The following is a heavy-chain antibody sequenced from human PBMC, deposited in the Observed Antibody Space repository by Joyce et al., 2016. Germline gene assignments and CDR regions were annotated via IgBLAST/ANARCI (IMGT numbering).Heavy chain of an antibody. CDR1: GFTFHTYW. CDR2: IKQDRSEK. J-gene: IGHJ6*03. D-gene: IGHD1-14*01. Sequence: EVQLVESGGGLVQPGGSLRLSCTASGFTFHTYWMTWVRQAPGKGLGWVDDIKQDRSEKYYVDSVKGRFTISRDNAKNSLYVQMNSLRAEDTAVYYCARLSYNNLRYYYMDVWGKGTTVTVSS. V-gene: IGHV3-7*01. CDR3: ARLSYNNLRYYYMDV.